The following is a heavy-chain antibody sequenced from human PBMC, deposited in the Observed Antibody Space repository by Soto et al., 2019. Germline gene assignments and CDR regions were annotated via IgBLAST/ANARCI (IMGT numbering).Heavy chain of an antibody. J-gene: IGHJ4*02. CDR1: GYSFTSYW. V-gene: IGHV5-10-1*01. D-gene: IGHD5-12*01. CDR2: IDPSDSYT. CDR3: FVTFDYRPHAFDF. Sequence: PGESLKISCKGSGYSFTSYWISWVRQMPGKGLEWMGRIDPSDSYTNYSPSFQGHVTISADKSISTAYLQWSSLKASDTAMYYCFVTFDYRPHAFDFWGPGLLVTLSS.